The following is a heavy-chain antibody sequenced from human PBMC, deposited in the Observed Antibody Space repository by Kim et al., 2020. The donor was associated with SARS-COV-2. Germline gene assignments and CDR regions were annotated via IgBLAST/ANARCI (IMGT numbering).Heavy chain of an antibody. J-gene: IGHJ4*02. V-gene: IGHV3-66*01. CDR1: GFTVSSNY. CDR2: IYSGGST. D-gene: IGHD3-22*01. Sequence: GGSLRLSCAASGFTVSSNYMSWVRQAPGKGLEWVSFIYSGGSTYYSDSVKGRFTISRDNSKNTLYLQMNSLRAEDTAVDYCARVGSYYYSSGLYYGGQG. CDR3: ARVGSYYYSSGLYY.